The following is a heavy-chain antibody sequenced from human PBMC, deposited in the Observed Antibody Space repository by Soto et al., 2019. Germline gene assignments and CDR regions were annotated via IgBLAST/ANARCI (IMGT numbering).Heavy chain of an antibody. CDR2: IYYSGST. CDR3: ARLDSSGYYYGYYFDY. V-gene: IGHV4-31*03. J-gene: IGHJ4*02. Sequence: SETLSLTCTVSCGSISSRGYYWIWIRQHPWKGLEWIWYIYYSGSTYYNPSLKSRVTISVDTSKNQFSLKLSSVTAADTAVYYCARLDSSGYYYGYYFDYWGQGTLVTSPQ. CDR1: CGSISSRGYY. D-gene: IGHD3-22*01.